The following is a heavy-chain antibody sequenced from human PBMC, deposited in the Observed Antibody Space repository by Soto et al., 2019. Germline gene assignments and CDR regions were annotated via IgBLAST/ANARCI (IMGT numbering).Heavy chain of an antibody. CDR3: ARAVETGGNWFDP. CDR1: GGSIRSYY. CDR2: XXYXGXT. J-gene: IGHJ5*02. V-gene: IGHV4-59*01. D-gene: IGHD1-1*01. Sequence: SETLSLTCTVSGGSIRSYYWSWIRQPPGKGLXWIXXXXYXGXTXXXXXXKSRITMSVDTSKNQFSLKLSSVTAADTAVYYCARAVETGGNWFDPWGQGTLVTVS.